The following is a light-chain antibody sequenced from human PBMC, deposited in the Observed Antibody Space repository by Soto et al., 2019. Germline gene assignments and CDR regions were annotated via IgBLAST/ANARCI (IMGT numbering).Light chain of an antibody. CDR2: AAS. CDR1: QGISSY. Sequence: DIQMTQSPSSLSASVVDRFTITFLASQGISSYLAWYQQKPGKAPKLLIYAASTLQSGVPSRFSGSGSGTEFTLTISSLQPEDFATYYCQQLNTYPITFGQGTRLEIK. CDR3: QQLNTYPIT. V-gene: IGKV1-9*01. J-gene: IGKJ5*01.